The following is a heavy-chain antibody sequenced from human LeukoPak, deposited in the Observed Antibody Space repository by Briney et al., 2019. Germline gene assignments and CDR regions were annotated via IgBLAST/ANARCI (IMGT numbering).Heavy chain of an antibody. V-gene: IGHV3-21*01. CDR3: ARLRSYEYYFDY. CDR2: ISSSSSYI. D-gene: IGHD1-26*01. Sequence: GGSLRLSCAASGFTFSSYSMNWVRQAPGKGLEWVSSISSSSSYIYYADSVKGRFTISRDNAKNSLYLQMNSLRAEDTAVYYCARLRSYEYYFDYWGQGTLVTISS. J-gene: IGHJ4*02. CDR1: GFTFSSYS.